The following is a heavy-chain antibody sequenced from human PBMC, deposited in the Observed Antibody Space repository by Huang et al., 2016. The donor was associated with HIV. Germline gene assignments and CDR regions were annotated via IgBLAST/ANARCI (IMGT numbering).Heavy chain of an antibody. Sequence: PQLQESGPGLVKSSETLSLICTVSGGSISSSSYYWGWIRQPPGKGPDWIWGIYYSGNTSYNPPLKSRVTISVDTSKNQCSLKVNSVTAADTAVYYCARHGRVAGHYYNNMDVWGRGTTVTVSS. CDR3: ARHGRVAGHYYNNMDV. CDR2: IYYSGNT. D-gene: IGHD6-19*01. V-gene: IGHV4-39*01. J-gene: IGHJ6*02. CDR1: GGSISSSSYY.